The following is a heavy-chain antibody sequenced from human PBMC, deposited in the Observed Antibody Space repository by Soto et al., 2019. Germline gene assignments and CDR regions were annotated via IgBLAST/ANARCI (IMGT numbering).Heavy chain of an antibody. V-gene: IGHV3-23*01. CDR3: AKDRSPGGYYYFDY. CDR2: ISGSAENT. J-gene: IGHJ4*02. CDR1: GFYFSRYA. Sequence: GGFRRLSPCPSGFYFSRYATNWVRPGPGKGLEWVAGISGSAENTYYADSVRGRFTISRDNSKNTLYLQMNSLRAEDTAVYYCAKDRSPGGYYYFDYWGQGTQVTVSS. D-gene: IGHD3-10*01.